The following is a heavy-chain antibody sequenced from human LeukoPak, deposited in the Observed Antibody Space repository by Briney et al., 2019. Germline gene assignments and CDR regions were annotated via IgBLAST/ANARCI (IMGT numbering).Heavy chain of an antibody. D-gene: IGHD4-11*01. CDR1: GGSISSYY. Sequence: PSETLSLTCTVSGGSISSYYWSWIRQPPGKGLEWIGYIYYSGSTNYNPSLKSRVTISVDTSKNQFSLKLSSVTAADTAVYYCARANRRLEAQEKTTGWFDPWGQGTLVTVSS. J-gene: IGHJ5*02. CDR2: IYYSGST. CDR3: ARANRRLEAQEKTTGWFDP. V-gene: IGHV4-59*01.